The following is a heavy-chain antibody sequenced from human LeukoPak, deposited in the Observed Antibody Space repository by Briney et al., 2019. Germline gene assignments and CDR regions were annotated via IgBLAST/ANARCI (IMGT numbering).Heavy chain of an antibody. J-gene: IGHJ4*02. V-gene: IGHV3-30-3*01. CDR3: ARFSRDYYFDY. D-gene: IGHD2-2*01. CDR1: GFTYSSYA. Sequence: GGSLRLSCAASGFTYSSYAMHWVRQAPGKGLEWVAVISYDGSNKYYADSVKGRFTTSRDNSKNTLYLQTNSLRAEDTAVYYCARFSRDYYFDYWGQGTLVTVSS. CDR2: ISYDGSNK.